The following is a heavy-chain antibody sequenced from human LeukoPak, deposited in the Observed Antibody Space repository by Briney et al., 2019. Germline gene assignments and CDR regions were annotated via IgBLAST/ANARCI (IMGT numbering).Heavy chain of an antibody. CDR1: GGSFSGYY. D-gene: IGHD5-24*01. Sequence: PSETLSLTCAVYGGSFSGYYWSWIRQPPGKGLEWIGEINHSGSTNYNPSLKSRVTISVDTSKNQFSPKLRSVTAADTAVYYCARGPHIGAGYSNYYYYGMDVWGQGTTVTVSS. J-gene: IGHJ6*02. CDR2: INHSGST. V-gene: IGHV4-34*01. CDR3: ARGPHIGAGYSNYYYYGMDV.